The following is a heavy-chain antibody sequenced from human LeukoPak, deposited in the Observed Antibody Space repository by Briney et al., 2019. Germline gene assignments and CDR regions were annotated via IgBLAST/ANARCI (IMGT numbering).Heavy chain of an antibody. D-gene: IGHD6-13*01. CDR2: INWNGGST. CDR3: ARGYVAAADVFDY. V-gene: IGHV3-20*04. J-gene: IGHJ4*02. Sequence: GGSLRLSWAASGFTFDDYGVSWVRQAPGKGLEWVSGINWNGGSTGYADSVKGRFTISRDNAKNSLYLQMNSLRAEDTALYYCARGYVAAADVFDYWGQGTLVTVSS. CDR1: GFTFDDYG.